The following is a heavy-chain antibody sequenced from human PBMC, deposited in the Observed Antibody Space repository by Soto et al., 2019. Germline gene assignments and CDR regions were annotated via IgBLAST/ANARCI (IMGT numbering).Heavy chain of an antibody. CDR2: ISGSGSGT. Sequence: GGSLRRSWVASGFTYSSYSIYWVRQAPGRGLEWVSGISGSGSGTYYADSVKGRFTISRDNSKNTLYLQMNSLRAEDTAVYYCVKGSSGYYDSLDHWGPGTGVTVSS. J-gene: IGHJ4*02. CDR3: VKGSSGYYDSLDH. D-gene: IGHD3-22*01. CDR1: GFTYSSYS. V-gene: IGHV3-23*01.